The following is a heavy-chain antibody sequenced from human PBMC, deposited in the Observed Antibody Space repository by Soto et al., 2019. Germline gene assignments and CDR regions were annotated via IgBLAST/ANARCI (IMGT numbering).Heavy chain of an antibody. D-gene: IGHD5-12*01. CDR1: GYTFTSYV. J-gene: IGHJ5*02. V-gene: IGHV1-18*01. Sequence: ASVKVSCKASGYTFTSYVISWVRQAPGQGLEWMGWISAYNGNTNYAQKLQGRGTMTTDTSTSTAYMELRSLRSDDTAVYYCARDLLHQGRWLQFSNWFDPWGQGTLVTV. CDR3: ARDLLHQGRWLQFSNWFDP. CDR2: ISAYNGNT.